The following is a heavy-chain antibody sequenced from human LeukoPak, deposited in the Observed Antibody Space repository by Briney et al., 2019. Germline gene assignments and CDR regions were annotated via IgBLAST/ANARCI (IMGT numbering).Heavy chain of an antibody. Sequence: PGRYLRGSCAASAFTFDDFARHWVRQAPGKGLVWVSGISWNSGSIGYADSVKGRFTISRDNAKNSLYLQMNSLRAEDTALYYCAKGVGSSWYFSIDYWGQGTLVTVSS. CDR3: AKGVGSSWYFSIDY. V-gene: IGHV3-9*01. D-gene: IGHD6-13*01. CDR2: ISWNSGSI. CDR1: AFTFDDFA. J-gene: IGHJ4*02.